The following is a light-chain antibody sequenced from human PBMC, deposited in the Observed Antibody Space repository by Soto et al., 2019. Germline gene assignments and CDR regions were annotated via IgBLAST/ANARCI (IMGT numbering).Light chain of an antibody. CDR2: GAS. Sequence: EVVLTQSPGTLSLFQGERATLSGRASQSVSSSYLAWYQQKPGQAHRLIIYGASSRATGIPDRFSGSGSGTDFTLTISRLEPQDFAVYYCQQYGSSLTWTSGPGTKVDIK. CDR3: QQYGSSLTWT. V-gene: IGKV3-20*01. CDR1: QSVSSSY. J-gene: IGKJ1*01.